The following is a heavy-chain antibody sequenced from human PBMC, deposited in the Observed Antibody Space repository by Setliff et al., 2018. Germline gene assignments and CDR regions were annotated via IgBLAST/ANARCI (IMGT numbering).Heavy chain of an antibody. CDR2: IXXXXXX. Sequence: SVKVSCKASGGTFSSYVISWVREAPGQGXEWMGGIXXXXXXXXXXXXXXXXTIXXXXSTSTAYMELSSLGSEDTAVYYCAGGQPLVRKYYYYMDVWGKGTTVTVSS. CDR1: GGTFSSYV. J-gene: IGHJ6*03. D-gene: IGHD3-10*01. V-gene: IGHV1-69*10. CDR3: AGGQPLVRKYYYYMDV.